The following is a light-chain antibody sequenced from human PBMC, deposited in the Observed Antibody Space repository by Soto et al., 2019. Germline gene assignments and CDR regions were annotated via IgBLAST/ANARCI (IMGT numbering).Light chain of an antibody. CDR2: NNN. CDR3: AARDDSLHGLV. CDR1: SSNIGSNT. Sequence: QAVVTQPPSASGTPGQRVTISCSGSSSNIGSNTVNWYQQLPGTAPKLLIYNNNQRPSGVPDRFSGSKSGTSASLAISGLQSEDEADYYCAARDDSLHGLVFGTGTKVTVL. J-gene: IGLJ1*01. V-gene: IGLV1-44*01.